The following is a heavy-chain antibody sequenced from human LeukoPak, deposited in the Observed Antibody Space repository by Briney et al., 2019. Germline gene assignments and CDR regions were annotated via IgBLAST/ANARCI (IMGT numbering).Heavy chain of an antibody. D-gene: IGHD3-10*01. CDR2: ISGSGGST. Sequence: GGSLRLSCAASGFTLSSYAMSWVRQAPGKGLEWVSAISGSGGSTYYADSVKGRFTISRDNSKNTLYLQMNSLRAEDTAVYYCGKLPGGGGLYFDYWGQGTLVTVSS. CDR1: GFTLSSYA. V-gene: IGHV3-23*01. J-gene: IGHJ4*02. CDR3: GKLPGGGGLYFDY.